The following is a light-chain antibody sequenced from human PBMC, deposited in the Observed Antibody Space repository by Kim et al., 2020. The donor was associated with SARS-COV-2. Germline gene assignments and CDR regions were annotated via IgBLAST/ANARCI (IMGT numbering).Light chain of an antibody. CDR2: GNY. V-gene: IGLV1-44*01. Sequence: ELTQPPSASGTPGQRVTVSCSGSSSNIGSNTVSWYQQVPGTAPKLVIYGNYQRPSGVPDRFYGSRSGTSASLTISGLQSEDGADYYCASWDGRLDAYVFGTGTKVTVL. J-gene: IGLJ1*01. CDR1: SSNIGSNT. CDR3: ASWDGRLDAYV.